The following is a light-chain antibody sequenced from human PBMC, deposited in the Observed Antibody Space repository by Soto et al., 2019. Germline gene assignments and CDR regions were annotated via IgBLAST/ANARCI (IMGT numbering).Light chain of an antibody. Sequence: AIRMTQSPSSFSASTGDRVTITFRASQGISSYLAWYQQKPGKAPKLLIYAASSLQSGVPSRFSGSGSGTDFTLTISSLQPEDFALYYCQQYQNLWTFGQGTKADIK. CDR3: QQYQNLWT. CDR2: AAS. J-gene: IGKJ1*01. CDR1: QGISSY. V-gene: IGKV1-8*01.